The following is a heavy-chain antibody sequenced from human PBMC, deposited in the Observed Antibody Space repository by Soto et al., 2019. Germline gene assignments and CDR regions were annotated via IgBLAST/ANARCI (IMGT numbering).Heavy chain of an antibody. D-gene: IGHD5-18*01. Sequence: EVQLVESGGGLIQPGGSLRLSCEASEFTFSSYAMSWVRQAPGKGLEWVSAISGSGGSTYYADSVKGRFTISRDNSKNTLYLQMNSLRAEDTAVYYCAKNGRGYSYFQHWGQGTLVTVSS. CDR2: ISGSGGST. J-gene: IGHJ1*01. V-gene: IGHV3-23*04. CDR3: AKNGRGYSYFQH. CDR1: EFTFSSYA.